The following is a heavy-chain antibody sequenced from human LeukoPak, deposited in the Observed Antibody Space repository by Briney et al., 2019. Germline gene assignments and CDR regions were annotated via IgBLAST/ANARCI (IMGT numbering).Heavy chain of an antibody. V-gene: IGHV3-30*02. CDR3: AKVMDYYGSGSYYRPAGYMDV. D-gene: IGHD3-10*01. J-gene: IGHJ6*03. CDR2: IRYDGSNK. CDR1: GFTFSSYG. Sequence: PGGSLRLSCAASGFTFSSYGMHWVRQAPGKGLEWVAFIRYDGSNKYYADSVKGRFTISRDNSKNTLYLQMNSLRAEDTAVYYCAKVMDYYGSGSYYRPAGYMDVWGKGTTVTISS.